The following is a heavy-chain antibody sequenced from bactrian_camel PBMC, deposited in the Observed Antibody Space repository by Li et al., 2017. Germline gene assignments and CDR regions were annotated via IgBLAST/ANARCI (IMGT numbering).Heavy chain of an antibody. CDR2: IDRFGAT. Sequence: HVQLVESGGGSVQAGGSLTLTCAASGYTNGSRCMGWYRQVPGKGREAVAMIDRFGATDYANSVKGRFTISRDKDTLYLQMSNLKPEDTAMYSCGTDVYLLCTVDATQGQFGYRGQGTQVTVS. V-gene: IGHV3S55*01. J-gene: IGHJ6*01. D-gene: IGHD2*01. CDR3: GTDVYLLCTVDATQGQFGY. CDR1: GYTNGSRC.